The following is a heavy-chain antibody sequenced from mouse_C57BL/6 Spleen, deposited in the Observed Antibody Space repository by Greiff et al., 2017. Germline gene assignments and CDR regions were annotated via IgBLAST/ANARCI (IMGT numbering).Heavy chain of an antibody. Sequence: QVQLQQPGAELVMPGASVKLSCKASGYTFTSYWMHWVKQRPGQGLEWIGEIDPSDSYTNYNQKFKGKSTLTVDKSSSTAYMQLSSLTSEDSAVYYCARGRLLHAMDYWGQGTSVTVSS. CDR3: ARGRLLHAMDY. CDR2: IDPSDSYT. J-gene: IGHJ4*01. CDR1: GYTFTSYW. V-gene: IGHV1-69*01. D-gene: IGHD2-3*01.